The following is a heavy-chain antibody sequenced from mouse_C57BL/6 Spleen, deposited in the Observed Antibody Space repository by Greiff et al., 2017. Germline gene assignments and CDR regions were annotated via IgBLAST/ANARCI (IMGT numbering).Heavy chain of an antibody. J-gene: IGHJ4*01. CDR2: IYPGGGYT. D-gene: IGHD2-4*01. CDR3: ARSGYYDYDGYAMDD. Sequence: QVQLQQSGAELVRPGTSVKMSCKASGYTFTNYWIGWAKQRPGHGLEWIGDIYPGGGYTNYNEKFKGKATLTADKSSSTAYMQFSSLTSEDSAIYYGARSGYYDYDGYAMDDWGQGTTGTVSS. V-gene: IGHV1-63*01. CDR1: GYTFTNYW.